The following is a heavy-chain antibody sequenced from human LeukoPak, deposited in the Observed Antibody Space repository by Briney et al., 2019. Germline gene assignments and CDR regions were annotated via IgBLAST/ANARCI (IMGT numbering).Heavy chain of an antibody. J-gene: IGHJ4*02. Sequence: GGSLRLSCAASGFTFSSHWMHWVRQVPGKGLVWVSRIDSGGSNTNYADSVKGRFTISRDNAKNTLYLQMNSLRAEDTAVYYCVRGLRHCSGGDCYPLDYWGQGTLVTVSS. CDR1: GFTFSSHW. D-gene: IGHD2-21*01. V-gene: IGHV3-74*01. CDR2: IDSGGSNT. CDR3: VRGLRHCSGGDCYPLDY.